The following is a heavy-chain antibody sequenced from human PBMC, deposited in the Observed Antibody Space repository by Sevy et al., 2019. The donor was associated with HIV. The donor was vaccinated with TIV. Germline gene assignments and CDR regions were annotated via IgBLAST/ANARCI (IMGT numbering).Heavy chain of an antibody. CDR2: IKQDGSEK. Sequence: GGSLRLSCAASGFTFSSDWMSWVRQAPGKGLEWVANIKQDGSEKYYVDSVKGRFTISRDNAKNSRYLQMNSLTAEDTAVYYCARRWGYYFDYWGQGTLVTVSS. CDR3: ARRWGYYFDY. V-gene: IGHV3-7*01. J-gene: IGHJ4*02. D-gene: IGHD3-16*01. CDR1: GFTFSSDW.